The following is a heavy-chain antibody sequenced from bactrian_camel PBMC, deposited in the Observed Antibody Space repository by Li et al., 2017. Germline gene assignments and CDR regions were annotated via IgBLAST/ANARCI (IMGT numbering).Heavy chain of an antibody. CDR1: GYADCWYD. V-gene: IGHV3S40*01. Sequence: VQLVESGGGSGQAGGSLRLSCAVAGYADCWYDMRWYRQVPGKEREGVAAINASGGRTYYRNSVKGRFTISRDNAKNTLYLQMNSLTTDDTAVYYCATGRDKRSILRRGQGTQVTVS. J-gene: IGHJ4*01. CDR2: INASGGRT. CDR3: ATGRDKRSILR. D-gene: IGHD3*01.